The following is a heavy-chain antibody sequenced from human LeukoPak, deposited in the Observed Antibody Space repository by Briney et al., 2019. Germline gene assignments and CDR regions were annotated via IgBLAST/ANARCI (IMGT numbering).Heavy chain of an antibody. D-gene: IGHD6-6*01. Sequence: PSETLSLTCTVPGVSISSYYWSWIRQPPGKGLEWIGCIYYSGSTNYNPSLKSRVTISVDTSKNQFSLRLSSVTAADTAIYYCARGRSILRCWGQGTLLTVSS. J-gene: IGHJ4*02. CDR3: ARGRSILRC. CDR2: IYYSGST. CDR1: GVSISSYY. V-gene: IGHV4-59*01.